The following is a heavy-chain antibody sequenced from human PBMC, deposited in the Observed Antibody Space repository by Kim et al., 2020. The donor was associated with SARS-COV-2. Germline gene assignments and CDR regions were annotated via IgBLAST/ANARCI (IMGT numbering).Heavy chain of an antibody. Sequence: GGSLRLSCAVSGFTNGNSAMSWVRQVPGKGLEWVSGIFGSGSGTYYPDPVKGRATISRDNSQRTVDLQLNNLRADDTAVYYCARHLHVRTVTFYWYFDLWGRGTLVTVSS. CDR1: GFTNGNSA. CDR2: IFGSGSGT. D-gene: IGHD1-1*01. J-gene: IGHJ2*01. V-gene: IGHV3-23*01. CDR3: ARHLHVRTVTFYWYFDL.